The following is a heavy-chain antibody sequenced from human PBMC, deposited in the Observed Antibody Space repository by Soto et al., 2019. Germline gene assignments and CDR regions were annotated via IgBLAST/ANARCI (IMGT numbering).Heavy chain of an antibody. V-gene: IGHV3-48*02. CDR1: GFTFRSYS. CDR2: ISISSRTI. D-gene: IGHD6-13*01. Sequence: GGSLRLSXAASGFTFRSYSMNWVRQPPGKGLEWVSYISISSRTIYYADSVKGRFTISRDDAKSSLYLQMNSLRDEDTSVYYCARDNGIAGSFDPWGQGTLVTVSS. J-gene: IGHJ5*02. CDR3: ARDNGIAGSFDP.